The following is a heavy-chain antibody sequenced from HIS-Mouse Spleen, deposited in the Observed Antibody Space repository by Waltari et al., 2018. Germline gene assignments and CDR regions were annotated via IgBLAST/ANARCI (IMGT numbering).Heavy chain of an antibody. J-gene: IGHJ2*01. D-gene: IGHD6-13*01. V-gene: IGHV4-39*07. CDR2: IYYSGIT. CDR1: GGSITRSSYT. Sequence: QLQLQESGPGLVKPSETLSLTCTVPGGSITRSSYTWGGIRQPPGKGLEWLGSIYYSGITYYNPSLKSRVTISVDTSKNQFSLKLSSVTAADTAVYYCAREIPYSSSWYDWYFDLWGRGTLVTVSS. CDR3: AREIPYSSSWYDWYFDL.